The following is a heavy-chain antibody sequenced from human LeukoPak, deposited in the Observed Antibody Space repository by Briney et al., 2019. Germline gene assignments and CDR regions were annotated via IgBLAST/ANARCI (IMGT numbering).Heavy chain of an antibody. CDR2: IKQDGSEK. CDR3: ARLSLYDFWSGYPDY. D-gene: IGHD3-3*01. J-gene: IGHJ4*02. Sequence: GGSLRLSCAASGFTFSSYWMSWVRQAPGKGLEWVANIKQDGSEKYYVDSVKGRFTISRDNAKNSLYLQMNSLRAEDTALYYCARLSLYDFWSGYPDYWGQGTLVTVSS. CDR1: GFTFSSYW. V-gene: IGHV3-7*03.